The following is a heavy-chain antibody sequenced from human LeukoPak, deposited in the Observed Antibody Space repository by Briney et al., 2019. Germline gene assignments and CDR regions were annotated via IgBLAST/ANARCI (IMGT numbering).Heavy chain of an antibody. D-gene: IGHD4-17*01. CDR2: IYYSGST. J-gene: IGHJ4*02. V-gene: IGHV4-39*07. CDR1: GGSISSSSYY. Sequence: SETLSLTCTVSGGSISSSSYYWGWIRQPPGKGLEWIGSIYYSGSTYYNPSLKSRATMSVDTSKKQFSLNLTSVTAADTAVYYCARGEDGTGDYRPTYFDSWGQGTLVTVSS. CDR3: ARGEDGTGDYRPTYFDS.